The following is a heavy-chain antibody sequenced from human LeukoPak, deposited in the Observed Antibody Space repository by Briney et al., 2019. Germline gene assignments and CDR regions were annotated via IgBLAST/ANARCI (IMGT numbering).Heavy chain of an antibody. CDR3: ARDNSEGATQGNVAFDI. D-gene: IGHD1-26*01. V-gene: IGHV3-48*03. CDR1: GFTVNSNY. CDR2: ISSSGSTI. J-gene: IGHJ3*02. Sequence: GGSLRLSCAASGFTVNSNYMAWVRQAPGKGLEWVSYISSSGSTIYYADSVKGRFTISRDNAKNSLYLQMNSLRAEDTAVYYCARDNSEGATQGNVAFDIWGQGTMVTVSS.